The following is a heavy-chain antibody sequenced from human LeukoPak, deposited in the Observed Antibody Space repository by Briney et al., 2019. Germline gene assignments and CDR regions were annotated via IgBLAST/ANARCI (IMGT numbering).Heavy chain of an antibody. CDR1: GGSFSGYY. CDR2: INHSGST. Sequence: SVTLSLTCAVYGGSFSGYYWSWIRQPPGKGLERIGEINHSGSTNYNPSLKSRVTISVDTPKNQFSLKLSSVTAADTAVYYCARLDYDFWSALNWFDPWGQGTLVTVSS. J-gene: IGHJ5*02. CDR3: ARLDYDFWSALNWFDP. D-gene: IGHD3-3*01. V-gene: IGHV4-34*01.